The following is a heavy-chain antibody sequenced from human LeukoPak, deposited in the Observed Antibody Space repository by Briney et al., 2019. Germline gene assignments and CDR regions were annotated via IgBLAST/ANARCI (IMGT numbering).Heavy chain of an antibody. CDR3: ARMNQNYYGSGRYFDY. V-gene: IGHV4-34*01. D-gene: IGHD3-10*01. J-gene: IGHJ4*02. CDR1: GGSFSGYY. Sequence: SETLSLTCAVYGGSFSGYYWSWIRQPPGQGLEWIGSIYYSGSTYYNPSLKSRVTISVDTSKNQFSLKLSSVTAADTAVYYCARMNQNYYGSGRYFDYWGQGTLVTVSS. CDR2: IYYSGST.